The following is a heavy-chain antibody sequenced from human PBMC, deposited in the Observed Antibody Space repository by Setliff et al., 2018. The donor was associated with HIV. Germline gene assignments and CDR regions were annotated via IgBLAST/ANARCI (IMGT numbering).Heavy chain of an antibody. CDR1: GYSFTDYY. CDR2: INPKSDGT. V-gene: IGHV1-2*04. J-gene: IGHJ4*02. Sequence: ASVKVSCKASGYSFTDYYIHWVRQAPGQGLEWMGWINPKSDGTNYAQKFQGWITMTRDTSISTAYMELSRLRSDDTAVYYCARDYYDSSGYIFFPGLPDYWGQGTQVTVSS. CDR3: ARDYYDSSGYIFFPGLPDY. D-gene: IGHD3-22*01.